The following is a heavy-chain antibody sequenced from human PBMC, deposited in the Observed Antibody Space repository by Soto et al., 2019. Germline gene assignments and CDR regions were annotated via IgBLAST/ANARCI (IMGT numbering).Heavy chain of an antibody. CDR1: GGSFSGYY. V-gene: IGHV4-34*01. D-gene: IGHD2-15*01. Sequence: SETLSLTCAVYGGSFSGYYWSWIRQPPGKGLEWIGEINHSGSTNYNPSLKSRVTISVDTSKNQFSLKLSSVTAADTAVYYCARGSIVVVVAAPRWFDPWGQGTLVTVSS. J-gene: IGHJ5*02. CDR3: ARGSIVVVVAAPRWFDP. CDR2: INHSGST.